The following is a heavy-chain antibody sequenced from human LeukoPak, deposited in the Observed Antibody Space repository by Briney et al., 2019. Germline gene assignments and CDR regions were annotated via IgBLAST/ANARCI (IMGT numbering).Heavy chain of an antibody. J-gene: IGHJ6*03. Sequence: SETLSLTCTVSGYSITSGYYWGWIRQPPGKGLEWIGSIYHSGSTYYNPSLKSRVTISVDTSKNQFSLKLSSVTAADTAVYYCALSNYSSSWYLYYYYYMDVWGKGTTVTVSS. V-gene: IGHV4-38-2*02. CDR1: GYSITSGYY. CDR2: IYHSGST. D-gene: IGHD6-13*01. CDR3: ALSNYSSSWYLYYYYYMDV.